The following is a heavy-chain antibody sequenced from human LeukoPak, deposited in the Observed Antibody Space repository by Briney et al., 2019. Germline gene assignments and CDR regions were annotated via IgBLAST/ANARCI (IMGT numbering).Heavy chain of an antibody. V-gene: IGHV1-2*02. CDR2: INPNSGGT. D-gene: IGHD5-12*01. CDR3: ARVGRYSGYDLDY. J-gene: IGHJ4*02. Sequence: ASVKVSCKASGYTFTGYYMHWVRQAPGQGLEWMGWINPNSGGTNYAQKFQGRVTMTRDTSISTAYMGLSRLRSDDTAVYYCARVGRYSGYDLDYWGQGTLVTVSS. CDR1: GYTFTGYY.